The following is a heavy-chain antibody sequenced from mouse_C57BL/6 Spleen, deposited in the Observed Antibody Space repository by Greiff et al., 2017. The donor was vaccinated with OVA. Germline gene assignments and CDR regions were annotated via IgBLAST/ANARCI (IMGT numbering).Heavy chain of an antibody. Sequence: EVKLMESGGGLVKPGGSLKLSCAASGFTFSSYAMSWVRQTPEKRLEWVATISDGGSYTYYPDNVKGRFTISRDNAKNNLYLQMSHLKSEDTAMYYCARRREKNYAMDYWGQGTSVTVSS. CDR3: ARRREKNYAMDY. CDR2: ISDGGSYT. J-gene: IGHJ4*01. CDR1: GFTFSSYA. V-gene: IGHV5-4*03.